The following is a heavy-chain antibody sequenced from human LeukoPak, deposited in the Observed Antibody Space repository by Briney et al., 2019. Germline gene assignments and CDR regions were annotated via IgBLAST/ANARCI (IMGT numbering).Heavy chain of an antibody. CDR2: IKQDGSEK. CDR3: ARHSPLWGY. CDR1: GFTFSTYW. Sequence: GSLRLSCEASGFTFSTYWMSWVRQAPGKGLEWVASIKQDGSEKYYVDSVKGRFTISRDNAKNSLYLQMNSLRAEDTALYYCARHSPLWGYWGQGTLVTVSS. D-gene: IGHD7-27*01. J-gene: IGHJ4*02. V-gene: IGHV3-7*04.